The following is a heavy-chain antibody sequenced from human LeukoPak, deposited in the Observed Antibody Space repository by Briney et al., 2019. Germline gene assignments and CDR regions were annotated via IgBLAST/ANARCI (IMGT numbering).Heavy chain of an antibody. CDR3: ARGLTAAVDRALDY. CDR2: IYYTGTT. J-gene: IGHJ4*02. D-gene: IGHD6-13*01. Sequence: PSETLSLTCTVSGGSISPYYWSWIRQPAGKGLEWIGRIYYTGTTDYNPSLKSRGSMSLDTSTKQFSLKLSSVTAADTAVYYCARGLTAAVDRALDYWGQGTLVTVSS. CDR1: GGSISPYY. V-gene: IGHV4-4*07.